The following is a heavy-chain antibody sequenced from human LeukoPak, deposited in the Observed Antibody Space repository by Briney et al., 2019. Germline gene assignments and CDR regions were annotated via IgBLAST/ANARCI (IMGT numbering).Heavy chain of an antibody. CDR2: ISGSGGST. Sequence: GGSLRLSCAASGFAFSRYAMTWVRQAPGKGLEWVSAISGSGGSTYYADSVKGRFTISRDNSKSTLFLRMNSLRAEDTAVYYGIPVAGTGFDYWGQGTLVTVSS. CDR3: IPVAGTGFDY. V-gene: IGHV3-23*01. J-gene: IGHJ4*02. CDR1: GFAFSRYA. D-gene: IGHD6-19*01.